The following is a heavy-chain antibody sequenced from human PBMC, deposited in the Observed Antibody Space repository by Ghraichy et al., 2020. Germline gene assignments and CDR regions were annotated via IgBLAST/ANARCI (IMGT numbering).Heavy chain of an antibody. V-gene: IGHV3-23*01. CDR1: GFTFSSYP. D-gene: IGHD2-2*02. J-gene: IGHJ3*02. CDR3: AAPPPCSSTNCYTKSYAFDI. Sequence: GGSLRLSCAASGFTFSSYPMSWVRQAPGKGLEWVSSISTGGTTYYEDSVEGRFTISRDNSKNTLYLQLNSMRAEDTAVYYCAAPPPCSSTNCYTKSYAFDIWGQDTMVTVSS. CDR2: ISTGGTT.